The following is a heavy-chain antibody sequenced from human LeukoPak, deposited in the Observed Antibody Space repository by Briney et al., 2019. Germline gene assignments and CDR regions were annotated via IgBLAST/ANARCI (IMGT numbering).Heavy chain of an antibody. Sequence: GGSLRLFCAASGFTFSSYWMSWVRQAPGKGLEWVANIKQDGSEKYYVDSVKGRFTISRDNARNSLYLQMNSLRAEDTAVYYCARDSEGVTGTTSWFDPWGQGTLVTVSS. J-gene: IGHJ5*02. CDR2: IKQDGSEK. V-gene: IGHV3-7*01. D-gene: IGHD1-7*01. CDR1: GFTFSSYW. CDR3: ARDSEGVTGTTSWFDP.